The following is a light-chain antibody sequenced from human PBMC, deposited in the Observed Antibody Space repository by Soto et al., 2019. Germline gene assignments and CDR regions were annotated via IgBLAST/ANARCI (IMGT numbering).Light chain of an antibody. CDR2: DAS. CDR1: QSVSSN. J-gene: IGKJ1*01. Sequence: EIVFTQSPSTLSASPGESATLSCRASQSVSSNLAWHQQKPGQAPRILMYDASTRATGISARFSGSGSGTDFTLTISRLEPEDFAVYYCQQYGSSGTFGQGTKVDIK. V-gene: IGKV3-20*01. CDR3: QQYGSSGT.